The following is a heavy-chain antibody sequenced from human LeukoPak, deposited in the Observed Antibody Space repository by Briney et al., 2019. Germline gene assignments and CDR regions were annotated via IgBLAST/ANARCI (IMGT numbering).Heavy chain of an antibody. J-gene: IGHJ4*02. CDR1: GFTFSSYS. V-gene: IGHV3-21*01. D-gene: IGHD2-8*02. CDR2: ISSSSSYI. Sequence: PGGSLRLSCAASGFTFSSYSMNWVRQAPGKGLEWVSSISSSSSYIYYADSVKGRFTISRDNAKNLLYLQMNSLRAEDTAVYYCARERVTVFDYWGQGTLVTVSS. CDR3: ARERVTVFDY.